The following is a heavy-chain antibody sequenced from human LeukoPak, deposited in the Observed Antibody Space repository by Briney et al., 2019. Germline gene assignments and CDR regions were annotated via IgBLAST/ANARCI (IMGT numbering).Heavy chain of an antibody. CDR2: LSGSGATT. CDR3: AKPWSTTNVVATAFDS. CDR1: GFTFSYYE. J-gene: IGHJ4*02. D-gene: IGHD1-26*01. V-gene: IGHV3-23*01. Sequence: GGSLRLSCAASGFTFSYYEMNWVRQAPGKGLEWVSALSGSGATTYYADSVKGRFSISRDNSQNTLYLQMNSLRAEDTAVYYCAKPWSTTNVVATAFDSWGQGTLVTVSS.